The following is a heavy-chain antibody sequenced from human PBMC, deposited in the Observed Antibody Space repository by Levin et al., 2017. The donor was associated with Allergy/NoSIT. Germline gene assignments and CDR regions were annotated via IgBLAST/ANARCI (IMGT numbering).Heavy chain of an antibody. CDR1: GFTFSSYA. V-gene: IGHV3-30-3*01. D-gene: IGHD2-2*03. CDR3: ARMDIVVVPAAPPFGSSIDY. Sequence: GESLKISCAASGFTFSSYAMHWVRQAPGKGLEWVAVISYDGSNKYYADSVKGRFTISRDNSKNTLYLQMNSLRAEDTAVYYCARMDIVVVPAAPPFGSSIDYWGQGTLVTVSS. CDR2: ISYDGSNK. J-gene: IGHJ4*02.